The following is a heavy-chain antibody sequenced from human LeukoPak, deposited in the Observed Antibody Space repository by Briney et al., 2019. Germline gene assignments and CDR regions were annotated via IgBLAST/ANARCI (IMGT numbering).Heavy chain of an antibody. CDR1: GVSFSGYY. V-gene: IGHV4-34*01. Sequence: SETLSLSCAVYGVSFSGYYWRWIRQPPGKGLEWVGEINHSGSTNSYPSLMSRVTILVDTSKNQFSLKLSSVTAADTAVYYCARDGRGYFDSSRGVDPWGQGTLVTVSS. CDR3: ARDGRGYFDSSRGVDP. CDR2: INHSGST. D-gene: IGHD3-9*01. J-gene: IGHJ5*02.